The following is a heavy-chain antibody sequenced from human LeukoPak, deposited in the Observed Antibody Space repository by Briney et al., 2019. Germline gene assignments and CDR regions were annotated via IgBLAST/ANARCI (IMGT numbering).Heavy chain of an antibody. D-gene: IGHD5-12*01. J-gene: IGHJ6*02. CDR2: IRSKAYGGTT. Sequence: GGSLRLSCTVSGFTFGDYAMSWFRQAPGKGLEWVGFIRSKAYGGTTEYAASVKGRFTISRDDSKSIAYLQMNSLKTEDTAVYYCTRDQFGDIVATIYGMDVWGQGTTVTVSS. CDR1: GFTFGDYA. V-gene: IGHV3-49*03. CDR3: TRDQFGDIVATIYGMDV.